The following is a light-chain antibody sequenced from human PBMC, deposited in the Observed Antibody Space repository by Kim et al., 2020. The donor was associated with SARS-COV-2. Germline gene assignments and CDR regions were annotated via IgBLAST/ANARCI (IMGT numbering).Light chain of an antibody. CDR1: SSDIGLNT. V-gene: IGLV1-44*01. CDR3: ASWDDSLSGCV. Sequence: QSVLTQPPSASGTPGQRVTTSCSGSSSDIGLNTVTWYQQFPGTTPRLLIYSNSQRPSGVPARFSGSKSGTAASLAISGLQSEDEADYYCASWDDSLSGCVFGGGTQLTV. J-gene: IGLJ3*02. CDR2: SNS.